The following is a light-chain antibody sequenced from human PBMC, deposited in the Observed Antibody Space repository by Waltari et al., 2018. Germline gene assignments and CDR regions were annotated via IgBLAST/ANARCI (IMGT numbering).Light chain of an antibody. CDR3: QQGSSVPPT. CDR1: HNINTW. J-gene: IGKJ1*01. Sequence: DIQMTQSPSSVSASVGDRVTITCRASHNINTWLAWYQQKPGKGPNLLIFGASSVQTGVPSRFSGSGSGTFFTLSISCLQPEDSATYFCQQGSSVPPTFGQGTIVEVK. CDR2: GAS. V-gene: IGKV1-12*01.